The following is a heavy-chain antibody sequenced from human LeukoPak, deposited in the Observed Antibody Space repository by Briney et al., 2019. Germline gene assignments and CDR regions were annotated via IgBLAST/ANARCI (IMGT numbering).Heavy chain of an antibody. J-gene: IGHJ4*02. CDR1: GFTFSSYE. D-gene: IGHD3-16*01. Sequence: GGSLRLSCAASGFTFSSYEMNWVRQAPGKGLEWVSYISSSGSTIYYADSVKGRFTISRDNAKNSLYLQMNSLRAEDTAVYYCAILRGGTVASFEYWGQGTLVTVSS. V-gene: IGHV3-48*03. CDR2: ISSSGSTI. CDR3: AILRGGTVASFEY.